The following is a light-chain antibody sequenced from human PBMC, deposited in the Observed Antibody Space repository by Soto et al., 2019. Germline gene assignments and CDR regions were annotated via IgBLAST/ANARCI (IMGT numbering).Light chain of an antibody. Sequence: QSDLAQPASLSGPSGHSFTISCTGTSSDIGAYDYVSWFQQHPGNAPTLIISEVNNRPSRVSNLFSGFKSGTTAYLTASELQVEDQAKYFCFSFTTTSTHVFGTGTKVTVL. V-gene: IGLV2-14*01. CDR2: EVN. CDR1: SSDIGAYDY. J-gene: IGLJ1*01. CDR3: FSFTTTSTHV.